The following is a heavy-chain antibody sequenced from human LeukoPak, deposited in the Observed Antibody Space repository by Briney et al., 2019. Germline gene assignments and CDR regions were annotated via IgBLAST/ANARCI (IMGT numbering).Heavy chain of an antibody. CDR1: GFTFSRHG. CDR3: AKDWGGYTNDLDY. D-gene: IGHD2-8*01. J-gene: IGHJ4*02. Sequence: GGSLRLSCAASGFTFSRHGMHWVRQAPGKGLEWVAVIWHDGSNQYYGDSVKGRFTISRDNSKNTLYLQMNSLRVEDTAVYYCAKDWGGYTNDLDYWGQGTLVTVSS. CDR2: IWHDGSNQ. V-gene: IGHV3-33*06.